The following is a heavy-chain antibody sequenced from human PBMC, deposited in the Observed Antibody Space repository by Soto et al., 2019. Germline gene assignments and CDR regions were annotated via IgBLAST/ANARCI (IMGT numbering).Heavy chain of an antibody. D-gene: IGHD6-13*01. J-gene: IGHJ4*02. CDR2: IWYDGSNK. CDR1: GFTFSSYG. V-gene: IGHV3-33*01. CDR3: ARDREAAAGTFDY. Sequence: GGSLRLSCAASGFTFSSYGMHWVRQAPSKGLEWVAVIWYDGSNKYYADSVKGRFTISRDNSKNTLYLQMNSLRAEDTAVYYCARDREAAAGTFDYWGQGTLVTVSS.